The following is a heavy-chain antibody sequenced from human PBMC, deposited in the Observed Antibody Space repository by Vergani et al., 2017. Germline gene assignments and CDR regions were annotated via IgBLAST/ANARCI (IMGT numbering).Heavy chain of an antibody. V-gene: IGHV3-30*18. CDR3: AKEVAMVVAATGYYYYGMDV. J-gene: IGHJ6*02. Sequence: QVQLVESGGGVVQPGRSLRLSCAASGFTFSSYGMHWVRQAPGKGLEWVAVISYDGSNKYYADSVKGRFTISRDNSKNTLYLQMNSLRAEDTAVYYCAKEVAMVVAATGYYYYGMDVWGQGTTVTVSS. CDR1: GFTFSSYG. D-gene: IGHD2-15*01. CDR2: ISYDGSNK.